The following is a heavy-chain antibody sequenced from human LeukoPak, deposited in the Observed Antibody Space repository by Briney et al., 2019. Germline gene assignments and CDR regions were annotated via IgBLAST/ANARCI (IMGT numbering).Heavy chain of an antibody. D-gene: IGHD3-16*01. V-gene: IGHV4-39*07. CDR2: IYYSGST. CDR1: GGSISSSSYY. J-gene: IGHJ4*02. Sequence: PSETLSLTCTVSGGSISSSSYYWGWIRQPPGKGLEWIGSIYYSGSTYYNPSLKSRVTISVDTSKNQFSLKLSSVTAADMAVYYCARVVRGSDFDYWGQGTLVTVSS. CDR3: ARVVRGSDFDY.